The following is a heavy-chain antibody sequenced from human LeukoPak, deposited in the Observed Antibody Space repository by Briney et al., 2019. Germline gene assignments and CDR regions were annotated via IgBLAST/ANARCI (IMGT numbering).Heavy chain of an antibody. V-gene: IGHV3-30*04. CDR3: AKRKRRIVVVVAASDY. CDR2: ISYDGSNK. D-gene: IGHD2-15*01. Sequence: PGGSLRLSCAASGFTFSSYAMHWVRQAPGKGLEWVAVISYDGSNKYYADSVKGRFTISRDNSKNTLYLQMNSLRAEDTAVYYCAKRKRRIVVVVAASDYWGQGTLVTVSS. CDR1: GFTFSSYA. J-gene: IGHJ4*02.